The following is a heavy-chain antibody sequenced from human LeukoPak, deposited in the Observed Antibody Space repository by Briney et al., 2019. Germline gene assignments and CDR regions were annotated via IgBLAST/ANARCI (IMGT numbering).Heavy chain of an antibody. D-gene: IGHD5-12*01. CDR1: GFTFNNYA. Sequence: GGSLRLSCAASGFTFNNYAMSWVRQAPGKGLEWVSGISGSGSHIYYTDSVKGRFTISRDNSKNTLNLQMNSLRAEDTAVYYCAKTGYSGSDRFFDYWGQGILVTISS. CDR2: ISGSGSHI. CDR3: AKTGYSGSDRFFDY. J-gene: IGHJ4*02. V-gene: IGHV3-23*01.